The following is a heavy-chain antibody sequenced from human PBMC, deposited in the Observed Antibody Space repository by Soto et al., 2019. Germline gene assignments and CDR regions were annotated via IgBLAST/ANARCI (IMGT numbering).Heavy chain of an antibody. V-gene: IGHV3-30-3*01. J-gene: IGHJ6*02. CDR2: ISYDGSNK. CDR3: AREVSEGYYYYYGMDV. Sequence: GGSLRLSCAASGFTFSSDAMHWVRQAPGKGLEWVAVISYDGSNKYYADSVKGRFTISRDNSKNTLYLQMNSLRAEDTAVYYCAREVSEGYYYYYGMDVWGQGTTVTVSS. CDR1: GFTFSSDA.